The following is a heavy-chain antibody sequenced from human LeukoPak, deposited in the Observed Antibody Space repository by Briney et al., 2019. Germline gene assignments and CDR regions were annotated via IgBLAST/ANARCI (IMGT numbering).Heavy chain of an antibody. CDR3: ARLRKKKNYDFWSGYQHNFDY. Sequence: SETLSLTCTVSGGSISSSSYYWGWIRQPPGKGLEWIGSIYYSGSTYYNPSLKSRVTISVDTSKNQFSLKLSSVTAADTAVYYCARLRKKKNYDFWSGYQHNFDYWGQGTLVTVSS. D-gene: IGHD3-3*01. V-gene: IGHV4-39*01. CDR2: IYYSGST. CDR1: GGSISSSSYY. J-gene: IGHJ4*02.